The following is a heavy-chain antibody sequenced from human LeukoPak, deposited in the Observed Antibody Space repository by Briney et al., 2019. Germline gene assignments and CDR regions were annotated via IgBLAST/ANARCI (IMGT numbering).Heavy chain of an antibody. J-gene: IGHJ4*02. D-gene: IGHD5-18*01. V-gene: IGHV1-58*01. Sequence: SVKVSCKAFGFTFTSSAVQWVRQARGQRLEWIGWIVVGSGNTNYAQKFQERVTITRDMSTSTAYMELSSLRSEDAAVYYCAADGEIQLGFDYWGQGTLVTVSS. CDR3: AADGEIQLGFDY. CDR2: IVVGSGNT. CDR1: GFTFTSSA.